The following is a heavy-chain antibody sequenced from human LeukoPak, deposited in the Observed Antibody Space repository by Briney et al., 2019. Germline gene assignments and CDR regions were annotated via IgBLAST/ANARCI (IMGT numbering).Heavy chain of an antibody. J-gene: IGHJ4*02. CDR2: IYYSGST. CDR1: GGSISSGDYY. CDR3: ARDSRDGYNYIDY. V-gene: IGHV4-30-4*01. D-gene: IGHD5-24*01. Sequence: SQTLSLTCTVSGGSISSGDYYWSWIRQPPGKGLGWIGYIYYSGSTYYNPSLKSRITISVDTSKNQFSLKLSSVTAADTAVYYCARDSRDGYNYIDYWGQGTLVTVSS.